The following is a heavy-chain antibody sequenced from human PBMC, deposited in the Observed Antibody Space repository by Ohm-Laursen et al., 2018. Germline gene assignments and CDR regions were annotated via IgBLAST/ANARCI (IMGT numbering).Heavy chain of an antibody. CDR2: MNPKSGDT. Sequence: ASVKVSCKTSGYTFINYDIHWVRQASGQGLEWMGWMNPKSGDTGYAHKFQGRVTMARNASISTANMEVSSLRSEDTAVYYCARDRDSSGWSYYFDYWGQGTLVTVSS. V-gene: IGHV1-8*01. J-gene: IGHJ4*02. CDR1: GYTFINYD. D-gene: IGHD6-19*01. CDR3: ARDRDSSGWSYYFDY.